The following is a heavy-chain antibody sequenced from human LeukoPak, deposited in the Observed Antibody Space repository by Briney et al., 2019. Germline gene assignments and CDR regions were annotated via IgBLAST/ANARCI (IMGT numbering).Heavy chain of an antibody. CDR3: ARLCSSTSCYLVEDY. Sequence: ASVKVSCKASGYTFTGYYMHWVRQAPGQGLEWMGRINPNSGGTNYAQKFQGRVTMTRDTSISTAYMELSRLRSDDTAVYYCARLCSSTSCYLVEDYWGQGTLVTVSS. V-gene: IGHV1-2*06. D-gene: IGHD2-2*01. J-gene: IGHJ4*02. CDR2: INPNSGGT. CDR1: GYTFTGYY.